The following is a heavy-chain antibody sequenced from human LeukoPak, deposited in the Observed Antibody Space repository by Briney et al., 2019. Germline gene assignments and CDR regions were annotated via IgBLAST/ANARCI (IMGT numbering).Heavy chain of an antibody. Sequence: GGSLRLSCAASGFTFSSYAMHWARQAPGKGLEWVAVISYDGSNKYYADSVKGRFTISRDNSKNTLYLQMNSLRAEDTAVYYCARDRVGATDYFDYWGQGTLVTVSS. CDR2: ISYDGSNK. D-gene: IGHD1-26*01. CDR3: ARDRVGATDYFDY. V-gene: IGHV3-30-3*01. CDR1: GFTFSSYA. J-gene: IGHJ4*02.